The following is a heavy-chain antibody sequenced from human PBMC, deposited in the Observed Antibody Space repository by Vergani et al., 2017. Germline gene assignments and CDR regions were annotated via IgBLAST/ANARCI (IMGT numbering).Heavy chain of an antibody. J-gene: IGHJ5*02. Sequence: QLQLQESGPGLVKPSATLSLTCSVSGASIRSSNYYWGWIRQPPGKGLDWIASIYYSGGTYYNPSLKSRVTISVVTSKNQFSLKLSSVTAADTAVYFCARHSTVEWLVKLGWIDPWGQGILVTVSS. CDR3: ARHSTVEWLVKLGWIDP. D-gene: IGHD6-19*01. CDR1: GASIRSSNYY. V-gene: IGHV4-39*01. CDR2: IYYSGGT.